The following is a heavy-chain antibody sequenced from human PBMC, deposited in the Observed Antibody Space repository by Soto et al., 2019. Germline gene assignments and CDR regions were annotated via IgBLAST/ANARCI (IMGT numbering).Heavy chain of an antibody. V-gene: IGHV3-30*18. CDR3: AKILVWELLRAHDPYYFDS. D-gene: IGHD1-26*01. J-gene: IGHJ4*02. Sequence: PGGSLRLSCAASGFTFSSYGMHWVRQAPGKGLEWVAVISYDGSNKYYADSVKGRFTISRDNSKNTLYLQMNSLRAEDTAVYYCAKILVWELLRAHDPYYFDSWGQGTLVTVSS. CDR1: GFTFSSYG. CDR2: ISYDGSNK.